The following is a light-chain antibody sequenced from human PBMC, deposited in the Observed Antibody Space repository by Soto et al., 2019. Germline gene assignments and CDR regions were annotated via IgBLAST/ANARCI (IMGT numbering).Light chain of an antibody. V-gene: IGKV3-15*01. CDR3: QQYGSSPLT. CDR1: QSVSSN. CDR2: GAS. J-gene: IGKJ4*01. Sequence: EIVMTQSPATLSASPGERATLSCRASQSVSSNLAWYQQKPGQAPRLLIYGASTRATGIPARFSGSGSGTEFTLTISSLKSEDFAVYYCQQYGSSPLTFGGGTKVEIK.